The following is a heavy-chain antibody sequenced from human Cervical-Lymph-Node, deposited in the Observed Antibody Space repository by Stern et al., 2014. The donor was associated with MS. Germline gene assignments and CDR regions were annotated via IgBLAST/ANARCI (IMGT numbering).Heavy chain of an antibody. V-gene: IGHV3-73*01. J-gene: IGHJ4*02. Sequence: QLVQSGGGLVQPGGSLKLSCAASGFTFSGSAVPWVRQASGKGLEWVGRIRCKANNYATSYSASVKGIFTISRDDSNNTAYLQISRLKTDDTAVYYCNIILDQMPTTLRRFDYWGQGALVTVSS. CDR2: IRCKANNYAT. D-gene: IGHD5-24*01. CDR1: GFTFSGSA. CDR3: NIILDQMPTTLRRFDY.